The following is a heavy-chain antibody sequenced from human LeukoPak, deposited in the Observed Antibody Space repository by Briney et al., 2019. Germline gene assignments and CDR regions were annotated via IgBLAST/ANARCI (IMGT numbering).Heavy chain of an antibody. CDR3: ARVRQNYDFWSGHYTGPLDY. V-gene: IGHV4-31*03. J-gene: IGHJ4*02. CDR1: GGSISSGGYY. Sequence: SQTLSLTCTVSGGSISSGGYYWSWIRQHPGKGLEWIGYIYYSGSTYYNPSLKSRVTISVDTSKNQFSLKLSSVTAADTAVYYCARVRQNYDFWSGHYTGPLDYWGQGTLVTVSS. CDR2: IYYSGST. D-gene: IGHD3-3*01.